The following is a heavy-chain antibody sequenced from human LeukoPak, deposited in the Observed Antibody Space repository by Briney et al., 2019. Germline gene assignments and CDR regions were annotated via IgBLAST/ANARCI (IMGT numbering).Heavy chain of an antibody. D-gene: IGHD2-2*01. CDR1: GFTFSSYW. V-gene: IGHV3-7*01. CDR3: ARDTAYCSSTSCPSIDAFDI. J-gene: IGHJ3*02. CDR2: IKQDGSEK. Sequence: GGSLRPSCAASGFTFSSYWMSWVRQAPGKGLEWVANIKQDGSEKYYVDSVKGRFTISRDNAKNSLYLQMNSLRAEDTAVYYCARDTAYCSSTSCPSIDAFDIWGQGTMVTVSS.